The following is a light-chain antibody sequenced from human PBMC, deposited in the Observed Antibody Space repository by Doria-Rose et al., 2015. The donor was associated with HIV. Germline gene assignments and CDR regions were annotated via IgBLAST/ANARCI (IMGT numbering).Light chain of an antibody. V-gene: IGKV3-20*01. Sequence: TQSPGTLSLSPGERATLSCRASQSVTSNYLAWYQQKPGQAPRLLIYGASSRVTGIPDRFSGSGSGTDFTLTISRLEPEDFAVYYCQQYGSTPLTFGQGTKVEIK. J-gene: IGKJ1*01. CDR3: QQYGSTPLT. CDR1: QSVTSNY. CDR2: GAS.